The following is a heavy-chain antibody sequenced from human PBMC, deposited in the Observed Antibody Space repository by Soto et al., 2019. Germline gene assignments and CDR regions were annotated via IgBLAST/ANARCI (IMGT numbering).Heavy chain of an antibody. CDR1: GGTFSSYA. D-gene: IGHD6-19*01. Sequence: ASVKVSGNASGGTFSSYAISWVRQAPGQGLEWMGGIIPIFGTANYAQKFQGRVTITADKSTSTAYMELSSLRSEDTAVYYCARGSVVAGDGGLYYYYYHGMDVWGQGTTVTVSS. J-gene: IGHJ6*02. CDR2: IIPIFGTA. CDR3: ARGSVVAGDGGLYYYYYHGMDV. V-gene: IGHV1-69*06.